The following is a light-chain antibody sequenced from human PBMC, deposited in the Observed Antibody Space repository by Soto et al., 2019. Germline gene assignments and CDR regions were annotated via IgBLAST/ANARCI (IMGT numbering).Light chain of an antibody. CDR3: SSYTSSSTNV. J-gene: IGLJ1*01. CDR2: DVS. CDR1: SSDVGGSNG. Sequence: QSALTQPPSVSGSPGQSVAISCTGTSSDVGGSNGVSWYQQPPGTAPKLMIYDVSNRPSGVPDRFSGSKSGNPASLTISGLQAEDEGDYYCSSYTSSSTNVFGTGTKLTVL. V-gene: IGLV2-18*02.